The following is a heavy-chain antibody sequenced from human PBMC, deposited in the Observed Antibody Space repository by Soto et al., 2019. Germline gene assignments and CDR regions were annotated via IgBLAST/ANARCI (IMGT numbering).Heavy chain of an antibody. CDR1: GGSISSYY. CDR3: ARGRITIFGVAPAFDI. D-gene: IGHD3-3*01. V-gene: IGHV4-4*07. Sequence: TVSGGSISSYYWSWIRQPAGKGLEWIGRIYTSGSTNYNPSLKSRVTMSVDTSKNQFSLKLSSVTAADTAVYYCARGRITIFGVAPAFDIWGQGTMVTVSS. J-gene: IGHJ3*02. CDR2: IYTSGST.